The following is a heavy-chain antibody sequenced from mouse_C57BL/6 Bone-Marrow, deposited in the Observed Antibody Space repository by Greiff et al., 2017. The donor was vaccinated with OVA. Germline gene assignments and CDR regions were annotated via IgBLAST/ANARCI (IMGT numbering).Heavy chain of an antibody. CDR2: IDPENGDT. V-gene: IGHV14-4*01. Sequence: EVKLQESGAELVRPGASVKLSCTASGFTIQDDYMHWVKQRPEQGLEWIGWIDPENGDTEYASKFQGKATIPAATSSNTTYLQLSSLTSEDTAVYYCTTWGSADWGKGTTLTVSS. J-gene: IGHJ2*01. CDR1: GFTIQDDY. CDR3: TTWGSAD.